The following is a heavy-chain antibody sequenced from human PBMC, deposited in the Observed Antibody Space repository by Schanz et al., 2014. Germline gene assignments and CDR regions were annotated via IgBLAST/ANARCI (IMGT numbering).Heavy chain of an antibody. D-gene: IGHD2-2*01. CDR1: GYTFSDYG. J-gene: IGHJ5*02. CDR3: ARDRRRYCSTASCLHDNWFDP. Sequence: QVQLVQSGDEVKKPGASVKVSCKTSGYTFSDYGITWVRQAPGQGLEWVGWISPYTGNTHYFDKMEGRVTMTTDTSTSTAYMELRSLRSDDTALYYCARDRRRYCSTASCLHDNWFDPWGQGTLVIVSS. V-gene: IGHV1-18*01. CDR2: ISPYTGNT.